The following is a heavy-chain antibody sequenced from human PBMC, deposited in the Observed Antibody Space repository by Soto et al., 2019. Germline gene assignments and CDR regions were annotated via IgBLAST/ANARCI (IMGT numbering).Heavy chain of an antibody. V-gene: IGHV4-39*01. J-gene: IGHJ3*02. CDR2: IYYSGST. CDR3: ARRLPKNYGSGKDDAFDI. CDR1: GGSISNSSYY. D-gene: IGHD3-10*01. Sequence: SETLSLTCTVSGGSISNSSYYWGWIRQPPGKGLEWIGSIYYSGSTYYNPSLKSRVTISVDTSKNQFSLKLSSVTAADTAVYYCARRLPKNYGSGKDDAFDIWGQGTMVTVSS.